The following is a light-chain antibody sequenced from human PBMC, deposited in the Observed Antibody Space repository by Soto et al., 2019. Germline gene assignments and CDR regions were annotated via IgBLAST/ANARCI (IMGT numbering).Light chain of an antibody. CDR1: SSDVGDYDY. V-gene: IGLV2-14*01. J-gene: IGLJ3*02. CDR2: EVT. CDR3: SSYTTSNTLWV. Sequence: QSVLTQPASVSGSPGQSITISCTGSSSDVGDYDYVSWYQQHPGKAPKLMIFEVTNRPSGVSNRFSGSKSGNTASLTISGLQAEDEADYYCSSYTTSNTLWVFGGGTKLTVL.